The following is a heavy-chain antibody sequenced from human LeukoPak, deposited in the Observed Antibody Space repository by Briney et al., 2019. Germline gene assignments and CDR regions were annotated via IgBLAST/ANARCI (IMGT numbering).Heavy chain of an antibody. D-gene: IGHD6-19*01. Sequence: GGSLRLSCAAPGFTFSSYAMSWVRQAPGKGLEWVSAISGSGGSTYYADSVKGRFTISRDNSKNTLCLQMNSLRAEDTAVYYCAKELISGVTPAFDYWGQGTLVTVSS. J-gene: IGHJ4*02. CDR3: AKELISGVTPAFDY. CDR1: GFTFSSYA. V-gene: IGHV3-23*01. CDR2: ISGSGGST.